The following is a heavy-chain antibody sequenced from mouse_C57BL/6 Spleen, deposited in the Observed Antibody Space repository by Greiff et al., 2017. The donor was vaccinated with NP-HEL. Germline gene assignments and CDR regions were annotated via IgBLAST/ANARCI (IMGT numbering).Heavy chain of an antibody. Sequence: QVQLQQPGAELVKPGASVKLSCKASGYTFTSYWMHWVKQRPGQGLEWIGMIHPNSGSTNYNEKFKSKATLTVDKSSSTAYMQLSSLTSEDSAVYYCARFRGDGYYGFDYWGQGTTLTVSS. CDR3: ARFRGDGYYGFDY. J-gene: IGHJ2*01. D-gene: IGHD2-3*01. CDR2: IHPNSGST. V-gene: IGHV1-64*01. CDR1: GYTFTSYW.